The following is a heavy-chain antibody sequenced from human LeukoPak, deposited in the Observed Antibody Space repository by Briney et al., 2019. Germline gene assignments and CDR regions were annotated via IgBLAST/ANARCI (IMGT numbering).Heavy chain of an antibody. CDR2: ISYDGSSK. J-gene: IGHJ4*02. CDR3: ARESGYAVGDY. V-gene: IGHV3-30*04. D-gene: IGHD5-12*01. Sequence: PGGSLRLSCAASEFTFSTYAMHWVRQAPGKGLEWVAVISYDGSSKYYADSVKGRFTISRDKSKNTLYLQMNSQRAEDTAVYYCARESGYAVGDYWGQGTLVTVSS. CDR1: EFTFSTYA.